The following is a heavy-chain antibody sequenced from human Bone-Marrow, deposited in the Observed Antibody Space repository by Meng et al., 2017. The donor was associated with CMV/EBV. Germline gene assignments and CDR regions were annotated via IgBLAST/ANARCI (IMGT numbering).Heavy chain of an antibody. Sequence: GESLKISCAASGFTFSDYYMSWIRQAPGKGLEWVSYISSSGSTIYYADSVKGRFTISRDNAKNSLYLQMNSLTAEDTAVYYCARKDGEWTHYYYYGMDVWGQGTTVTVSS. CDR1: GFTFSDYY. CDR3: ARKDGEWTHYYYYGMDV. V-gene: IGHV3-11*04. D-gene: IGHD3-10*01. CDR2: ISSSGSTI. J-gene: IGHJ6*02.